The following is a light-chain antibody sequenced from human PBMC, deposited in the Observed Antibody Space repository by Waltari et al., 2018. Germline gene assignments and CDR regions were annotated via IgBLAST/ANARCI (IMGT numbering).Light chain of an antibody. CDR1: QRVSSR. CDR2: GAS. J-gene: IGKJ2*01. V-gene: IGKV3-20*01. CDR3: LQYLSSPHT. Sequence: EIVLTQSPDTLALSPGERATLSCRARQRVSSRLAWYQQKTGQAPTRLFYGASNWATGIPDRFSGSGSGTDFTLTISRLEPEDFVVYYCLQYLSSPHTFGQGTKLEIK.